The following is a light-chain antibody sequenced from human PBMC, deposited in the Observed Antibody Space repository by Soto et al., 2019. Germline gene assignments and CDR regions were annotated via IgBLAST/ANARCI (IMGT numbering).Light chain of an antibody. Sequence: DIQMTQSPSTLSASVGDRVTITCRASQSISNWLAWYQQKPGKAPKLLIYDASSLESGVSLRFSGSGSGTDFTLTISSLEPEDFAVYYCQQRRSWPPTITFGQGTRLEIK. CDR3: QQRRSWPPTIT. J-gene: IGKJ5*01. CDR1: QSISNW. CDR2: DAS. V-gene: IGKV1-5*01.